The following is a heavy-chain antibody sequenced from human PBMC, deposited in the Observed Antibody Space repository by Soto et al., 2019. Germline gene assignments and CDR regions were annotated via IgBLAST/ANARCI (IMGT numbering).Heavy chain of an antibody. V-gene: IGHV1-8*01. CDR2: MNPNSGNT. Sequence: QVQLVQSGAEVKKPGASVKVSCKASGYTFTSFDINWVRQATGQGLEWLGWMNPNSGNTGHAQKFQGRVTMTRNTSIGTAYMELRSLRSEDTAVYYCARCPIYGSGSYLSDPWGQGTLVSVSS. CDR3: ARCPIYGSGSYLSDP. J-gene: IGHJ5*02. D-gene: IGHD3-10*01. CDR1: GYTFTSFD.